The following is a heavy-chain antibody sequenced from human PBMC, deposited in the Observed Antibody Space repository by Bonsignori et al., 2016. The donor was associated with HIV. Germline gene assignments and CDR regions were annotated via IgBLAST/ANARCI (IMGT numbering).Heavy chain of an antibody. CDR2: INSDGSST. CDR3: ARPLYGDYDGGWFDP. J-gene: IGHJ5*02. D-gene: IGHD4-17*01. CDR1: GFTFSSYW. V-gene: IGHV3-74*01. Sequence: GGSLRLSCAASGFTFSSYWMHWVRQAPGKGLVWVSRINSDGSSTSYADSVKGRFTISRDNAKNTLYLQMNSLRAEDTAVYYCARPLYGDYDGGWFDPWGQGTLVTVSS.